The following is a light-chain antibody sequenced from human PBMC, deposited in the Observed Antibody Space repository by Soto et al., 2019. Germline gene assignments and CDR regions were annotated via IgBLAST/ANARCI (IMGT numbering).Light chain of an antibody. CDR1: QDIDNS. CDR2: DAS. Sequence: IQLTQSPSSLSESVGETVTITCRASQDIDNSLNWYQHKPGKAPKLLIYDASNLETGVPSRFSGSGSETDFTFTISSLQPEDIATYYCQQYDNLPLTFGGGTKVDIK. V-gene: IGKV1-33*01. CDR3: QQYDNLPLT. J-gene: IGKJ4*01.